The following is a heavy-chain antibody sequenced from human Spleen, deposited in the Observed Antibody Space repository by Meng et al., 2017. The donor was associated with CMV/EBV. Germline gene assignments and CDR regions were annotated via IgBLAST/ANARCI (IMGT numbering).Heavy chain of an antibody. CDR3: ARDTFDSRGYFSP. CDR2: ISNSGSTI. CDR1: GFTFSSYE. Sequence: GGSLRLSCAVSGFTFSSYEMNWVRQAPGKGLEWVSYISNSGSTIYYADSVKGRFTTSRDNAKNSLYLLLNSLRGEDTAVYYCARDTFDSRGYFSPWGQGTLVTVSS. V-gene: IGHV3-48*03. D-gene: IGHD3-22*01. J-gene: IGHJ5*02.